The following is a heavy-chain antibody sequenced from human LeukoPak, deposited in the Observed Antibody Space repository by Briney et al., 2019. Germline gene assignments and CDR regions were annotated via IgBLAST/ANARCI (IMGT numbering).Heavy chain of an antibody. CDR1: GYTFTSYD. CDR3: ARADFWSGYLLDY. D-gene: IGHD3-3*01. Sequence: VASVKVSCTASGYTFTSYDINWVRQATGQGLEWMGWMNPNSGNTGYAQKFQGRVTITRNTSISTAYMELSSLRSEDTAVYYWARADFWSGYLLDYWGQGTLVTVSS. V-gene: IGHV1-8*03. CDR2: MNPNSGNT. J-gene: IGHJ4*02.